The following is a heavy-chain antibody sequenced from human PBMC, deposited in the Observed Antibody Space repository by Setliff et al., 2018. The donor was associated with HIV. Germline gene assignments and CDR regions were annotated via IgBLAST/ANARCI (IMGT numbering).Heavy chain of an antibody. J-gene: IGHJ4*02. CDR2: IIPMFGTA. Sequence: VKVSCKASGGTFSSYAISWVRQAPGQGLEWMGGIIPMFGTANYEQKFQGRFTITADESTSTAYMELSSLRSEDTAVYYCARGSSALIMREFYDFWSATRDAWDYWGQGTLVTVSS. CDR1: GGTFSSYA. D-gene: IGHD3-3*01. CDR3: ARGSSALIMREFYDFWSATRDAWDY. V-gene: IGHV1-69*13.